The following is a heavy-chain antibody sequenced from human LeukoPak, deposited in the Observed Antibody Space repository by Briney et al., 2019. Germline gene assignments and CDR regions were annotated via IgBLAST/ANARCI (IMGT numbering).Heavy chain of an antibody. Sequence: ASVKVSCKASGYTFTGYYMHWVRQAPGLGLEWMGWINPNSGGTNYAQKFQGRVTMTRDTSISTAYMELSRLRSDDTAVYYCARVPRRVVVPAAILFDPWGQGTLVTVSS. J-gene: IGHJ5*02. D-gene: IGHD2-2*02. CDR3: ARVPRRVVVPAAILFDP. CDR2: INPNSGGT. V-gene: IGHV1-2*02. CDR1: GYTFTGYY.